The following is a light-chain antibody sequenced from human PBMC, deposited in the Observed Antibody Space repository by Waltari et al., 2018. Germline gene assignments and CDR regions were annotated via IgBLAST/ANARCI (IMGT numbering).Light chain of an antibody. Sequence: QSALTQPASVSGSPGQSIAIPCTGTSTYIGAYNHVYWYQQHPGKAPKLIIYEVSNRPSGVSTRFSGSKSGNTASLTISGLQAEDEADYYCNSFTTSATHVFGTGTKVSVL. J-gene: IGLJ1*01. V-gene: IGLV2-14*01. CDR1: STYIGAYNH. CDR3: NSFTTSATHV. CDR2: EVS.